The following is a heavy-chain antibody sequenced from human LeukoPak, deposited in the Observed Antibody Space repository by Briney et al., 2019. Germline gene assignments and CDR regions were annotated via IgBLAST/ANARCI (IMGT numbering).Heavy chain of an antibody. CDR1: GGTFSSYA. CDR3: ARVDTDMVIDY. V-gene: IGHV1-69*04. D-gene: IGHD5-18*01. CDR2: IIPILGIA. J-gene: IGHJ4*02. Sequence: SVKVSCKASGGTFSSYAISWVRQAPGQGLEWMGRIIPILGIANYAQKFQGRVTITADKSTSTAYMELSSLRSEDTAVYYCARVDTDMVIDYWGEGTLVTVSS.